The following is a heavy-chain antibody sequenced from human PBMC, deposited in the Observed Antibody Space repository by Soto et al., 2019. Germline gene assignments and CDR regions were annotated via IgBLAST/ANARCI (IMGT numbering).Heavy chain of an antibody. CDR2: ISGSGGST. V-gene: IGHV3-23*01. J-gene: IGHJ5*02. Sequence: EVQLLESGGGLVEPGGSLRLSCAASGFTFSNYAMNWVRQAPGNGLEWVSAISGSGGSTYYADSVKGRFTISRDNSKNTRYVQMNSLRAEDTAVYYCTKNALPGAVAGQNWFAPWGQGTLVTVSA. D-gene: IGHD6-19*01. CDR1: GFTFSNYA. CDR3: TKNALPGAVAGQNWFAP.